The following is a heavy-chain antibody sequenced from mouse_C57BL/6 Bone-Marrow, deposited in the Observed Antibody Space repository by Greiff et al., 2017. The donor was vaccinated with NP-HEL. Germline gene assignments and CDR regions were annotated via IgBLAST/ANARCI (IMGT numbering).Heavy chain of an antibody. CDR1: GYAFTNYL. CDR3: ARRNWVFDY. CDR2: INPGSGGT. V-gene: IGHV1-54*01. Sequence: LQESGAELVRPGTSVKVSCKASGYAFTNYLIEWVKQRPGQGLEWIGVINPGSGGTNYNEKFKGKATLTADKSSSTAYMQLSSLTSEDSAVYFCARRNWVFDYWGQGTTLTVSS. D-gene: IGHD4-1*01. J-gene: IGHJ2*01.